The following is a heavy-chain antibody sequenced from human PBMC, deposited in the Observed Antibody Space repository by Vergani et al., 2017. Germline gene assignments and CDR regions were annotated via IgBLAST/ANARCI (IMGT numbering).Heavy chain of an antibody. CDR1: GGSISSGSYY. V-gene: IGHV4-61*02. D-gene: IGHD4-17*01. J-gene: IGHJ3*02. CDR2: IYTSGST. Sequence: QVQLQESGPGLVKPSQTLSLTCTVSGGSISSGSYYWSWIRQPAGKGLEWIGRIYTSGSTNYNPSLKSRVTMSVDTSKNQFSLKLSSVTAADTAVYYCARDRELGYGDPDAFDIWGQGTMVTVSS. CDR3: ARDRELGYGDPDAFDI.